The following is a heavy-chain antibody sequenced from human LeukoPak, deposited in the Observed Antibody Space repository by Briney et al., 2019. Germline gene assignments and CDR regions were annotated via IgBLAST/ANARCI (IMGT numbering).Heavy chain of an antibody. V-gene: IGHV4-31*03. Sequence: PSQTLSLTCTASGGSISSGGYYWNWIRQHPGKGPEWIGYIYHSGRAYYNPSLKSRVSISVDTSKNQFSLNLSSVTAADTAVYYCARAEGLSSQSSYFFDYWGQGALVTVSS. CDR1: GGSISSGGYY. J-gene: IGHJ4*02. D-gene: IGHD6-19*01. CDR2: IYHSGRA. CDR3: ARAEGLSSQSSYFFDY.